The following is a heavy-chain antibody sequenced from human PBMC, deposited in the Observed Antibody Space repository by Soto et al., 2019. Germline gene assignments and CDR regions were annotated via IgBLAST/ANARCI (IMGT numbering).Heavy chain of an antibody. CDR1: GYAFTSYG. CDR2: INVGNGNT. Sequence: ASLKVSCKASGYAFTSYGIHWVRQAPGQRLEWMGWINVGNGNTRYSQKVQGRVTITSDTSASTAYMELSSLRFEDTAVYYCAREIPSDWNGLDYWGQGTLVTVSS. D-gene: IGHD1-1*01. J-gene: IGHJ4*01. CDR3: AREIPSDWNGLDY. V-gene: IGHV1-3*01.